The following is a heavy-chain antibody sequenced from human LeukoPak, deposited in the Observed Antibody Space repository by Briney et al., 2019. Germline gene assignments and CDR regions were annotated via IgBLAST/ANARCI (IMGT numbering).Heavy chain of an antibody. CDR3: AADRDHYYDSSGYLYYYYGMDV. V-gene: IGHV1-58*02. D-gene: IGHD3-22*01. J-gene: IGHJ6*02. CDR2: IVVGSGNT. Sequence: SVKVSCKASGFTFTSSAMQWVRQARGQRLEWIGWIVVGSGNTNYAQKFQERVTITRDMSTSTAYMELSSLRSEDTAVYYCAADRDHYYDSSGYLYYYYGMDVWGQGTTVTVSS. CDR1: GFTFTSSA.